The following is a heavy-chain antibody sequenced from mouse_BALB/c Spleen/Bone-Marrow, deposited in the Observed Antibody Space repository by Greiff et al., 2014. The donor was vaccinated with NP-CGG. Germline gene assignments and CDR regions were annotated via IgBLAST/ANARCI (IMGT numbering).Heavy chain of an antibody. CDR1: GYTFTSYW. CDR2: IYPGNSDT. J-gene: IGHJ3*01. Sequence: VQLQQSGTVLARPGASVKMSCKASGYTFTSYWMHWVKQRPGQGLEWIGAIYPGNSDTSYNQKFKGKAKLTAVTSTSTAYMELSSRTNEDAAVDYCTRGGGSSYVEFAYWGQGTLVTVSA. CDR3: TRGGGSSYVEFAY. V-gene: IGHV1-5*01. D-gene: IGHD1-1*01.